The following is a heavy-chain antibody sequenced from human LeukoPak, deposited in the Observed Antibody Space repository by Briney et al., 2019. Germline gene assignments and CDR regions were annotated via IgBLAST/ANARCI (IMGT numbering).Heavy chain of an antibody. CDR1: GFPFSSYA. CDR3: AEVRSSASDI. V-gene: IGHV3-23*01. CDR2: ISGGTTII. J-gene: IGHJ3*02. Sequence: PGGSLRLSCAASGFPFSSYAMSWVRQAPGEGLEWVSTISGGTTIIYYADSVKGRFTISRDNSENTLYLQMNSLRAEDTAVYYCAEVRSSASDIWGQGTMVTVSS.